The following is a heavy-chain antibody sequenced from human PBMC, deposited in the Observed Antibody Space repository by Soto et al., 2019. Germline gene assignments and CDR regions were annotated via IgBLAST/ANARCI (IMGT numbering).Heavy chain of an antibody. CDR1: GGSISSGGYS. CDR2: IYHSGST. J-gene: IGHJ5*02. Sequence: SETLSLTCAVSGGSISSGGYSWSWIRQPPGKGLEWIGYIYHSGSTYYNPSLKSRVTISVDRSKNQFSLKLSSVTAADTAVYYCARGINCSGGSCYYNWFDPWGQGTLVTVSS. CDR3: ARGINCSGGSCYYNWFDP. D-gene: IGHD2-15*01. V-gene: IGHV4-30-2*01.